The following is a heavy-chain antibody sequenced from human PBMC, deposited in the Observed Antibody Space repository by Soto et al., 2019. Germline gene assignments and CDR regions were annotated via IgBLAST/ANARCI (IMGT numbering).Heavy chain of an antibody. CDR3: ARXMGACSDSSCYPGPYDS. CDR2: ITSKSTTI. CDR1: GFTFTSYS. Sequence: PGGSLRLSCAASGFTFTSYSMDWVRQAPGQGLEWVSYITSKSTTIKYADSVKGRFTVSRDNAKNSLYLQLNSLRDEDTAVYCCARXMGACSDSSCYPGPYDSWGQGTLVTVSS. D-gene: IGHD3-16*01. V-gene: IGHV3-48*02. J-gene: IGHJ5*02.